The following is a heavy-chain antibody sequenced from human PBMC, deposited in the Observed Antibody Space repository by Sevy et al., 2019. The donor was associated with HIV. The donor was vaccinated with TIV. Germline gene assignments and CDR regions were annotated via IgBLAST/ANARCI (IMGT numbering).Heavy chain of an antibody. CDR1: GFTFSNYG. J-gene: IGHJ4*02. CDR3: TTDREYGDYKGGFDY. CDR2: IRSNTDGGTT. Sequence: GGSLRLSCAASGFTFSNYGMHWVRQAPGKGLEWVGRIRSNTDGGTTDYAAPLKGRFTISRDDSKNTLYLQMNILKSADTAVYYCTTDREYGDYKGGFDYWGQGTLVTVSS. D-gene: IGHD4-17*01. V-gene: IGHV3-15*07.